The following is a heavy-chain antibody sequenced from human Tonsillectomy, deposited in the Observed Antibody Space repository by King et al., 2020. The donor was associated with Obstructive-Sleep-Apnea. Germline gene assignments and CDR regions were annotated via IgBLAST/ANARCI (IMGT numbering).Heavy chain of an antibody. CDR3: AREYRDYGDSGFDY. V-gene: IGHV3-7*01. CDR1: GFTFSSYW. J-gene: IGHJ4*02. D-gene: IGHD4-17*01. CDR2: INQDGSET. Sequence: ESGGGLVQPGGSLRLSFGASGFTFSSYWMTWVRQAPGKGLEWVANINQDGSETYYVDSVKGRFTISRDNGKKSLFLQMTSLRAGDTAVYYCAREYRDYGDSGFDYWGPGTLVTVPS.